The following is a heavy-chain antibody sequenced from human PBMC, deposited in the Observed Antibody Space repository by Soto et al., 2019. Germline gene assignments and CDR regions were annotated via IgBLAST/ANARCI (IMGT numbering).Heavy chain of an antibody. CDR3: ARQRVAGTSDAFDI. CDR1: GYSFIRYW. Sequence: EVQLVESGAEVKKPGESLKISCKGSGYSFIRYWIGWVRQMPGKGLEWMGIIYPGDSDTRYGPSFQGQVTISADKPISTAYLQWSSLKASDTAMYYCARQRVAGTSDAFDIWGQGTMVTVSS. D-gene: IGHD6-19*01. CDR2: IYPGDSDT. V-gene: IGHV5-51*04. J-gene: IGHJ3*02.